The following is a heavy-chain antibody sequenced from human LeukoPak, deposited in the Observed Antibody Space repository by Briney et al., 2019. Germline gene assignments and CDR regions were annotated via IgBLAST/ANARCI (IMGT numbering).Heavy chain of an antibody. CDR2: INPNSGGT. D-gene: IGHD3-22*01. J-gene: IGHJ4*02. CDR3: ARDRVANYYDSSGYPKGPFDY. CDR1: GYTFTGYY. V-gene: IGHV1-2*02. Sequence: ASVKVSCKASGYTFTGYYMHWVRRAPGQGLEWMGWINPNSGGTNYAQKFQGRVTMTRDTSISTAYMELSRLRSDDTAVYYCARDRVANYYDSSGYPKGPFDYWGQGTLVTVSS.